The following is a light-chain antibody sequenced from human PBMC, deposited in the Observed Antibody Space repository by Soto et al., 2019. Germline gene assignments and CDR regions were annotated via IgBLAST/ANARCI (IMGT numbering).Light chain of an antibody. V-gene: IGKV1-5*03. J-gene: IGKJ1*01. CDR1: QTIDIW. Sequence: GDRVTITCRASQTIDIWLAWYQQKPGKAPKLLIYKASSLENGGPSRFSGSGSGTEFTLTISSLQPDDFATYYCQQYNSYPWTFGQGTRVEIK. CDR3: QQYNSYPWT. CDR2: KAS.